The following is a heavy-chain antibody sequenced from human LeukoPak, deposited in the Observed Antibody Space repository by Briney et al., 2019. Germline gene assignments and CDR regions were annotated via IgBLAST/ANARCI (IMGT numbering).Heavy chain of an antibody. CDR3: ARASKSRGFYYYYGMDV. CDR1: GGSISSYY. V-gene: IGHV4-59*12. Sequence: SETLSLTCTVSGGSISSYYWSWIRQPPGKGLEWIGYIYYSGSTNYNPSLKSRVTISVDTSKNQFSLKLSSVTAADTAVYYCARASKSRGFYYYYGMDVWGKGTTVTVSS. CDR2: IYYSGST. D-gene: IGHD3-10*01. J-gene: IGHJ6*04.